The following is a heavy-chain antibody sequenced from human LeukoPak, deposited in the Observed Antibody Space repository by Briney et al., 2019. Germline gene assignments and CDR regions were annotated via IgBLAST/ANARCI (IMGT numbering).Heavy chain of an antibody. J-gene: IGHJ4*02. D-gene: IGHD7-27*01. CDR2: IWFDGTNT. CDR3: AKDGEN. V-gene: IGHV3-33*06. CDR1: GFTFSNYE. Sequence: GGSLRLSCEASGFTFSNYEMHWVRQAPGKGLEWVSVIWFDGTNTYYADSVKGRFTISRDNSKNTLYLQMDSLRGEDTPMYYCAKDGENWGRGTLVTVSS.